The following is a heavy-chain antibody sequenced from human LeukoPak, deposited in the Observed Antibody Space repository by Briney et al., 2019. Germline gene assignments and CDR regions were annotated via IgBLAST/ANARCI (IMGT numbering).Heavy chain of an antibody. Sequence: PGGSLRLSCAASGFTFDDYGMSWVRQAPGKGLEWVSGINWNGGSTGYADSVKGRFTISRDNAKNSLYLQMNSLRAEDTALYYCARGGSTTVTTYVDYWGQGTLVTVSP. CDR1: GFTFDDYG. CDR3: ARGGSTTVTTYVDY. CDR2: INWNGGST. V-gene: IGHV3-20*04. J-gene: IGHJ4*02. D-gene: IGHD4-11*01.